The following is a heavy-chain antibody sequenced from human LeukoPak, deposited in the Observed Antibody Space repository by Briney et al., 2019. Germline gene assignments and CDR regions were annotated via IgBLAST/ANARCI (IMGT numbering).Heavy chain of an antibody. J-gene: IGHJ6*03. CDR1: GFTFSDYY. Sequence: GGSLRLSCAASGFTFSDYYMSWIRQAPGKGLEWVSYISSSGSTIYYADSVKGRFTISRDNAKNSLHLQMNSLRAEDTAVYYCARGDYYDSSGYYSFYYYMDVWGKGTTVTVSS. CDR3: ARGDYYDSSGYYSFYYYMDV. CDR2: ISSSGSTI. D-gene: IGHD3-22*01. V-gene: IGHV3-11*04.